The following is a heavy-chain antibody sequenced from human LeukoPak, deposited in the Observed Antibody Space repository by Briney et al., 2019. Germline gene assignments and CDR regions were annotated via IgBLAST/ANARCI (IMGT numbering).Heavy chain of an antibody. Sequence: PSETLSLTCAVSGGSTSSSNWWSWVGQPPGKGLEWIGEIYHSGSTNYNPSLKSRVTISVDKSKNQFSLKLSSVTAADTAVYYCARVTMIVVVNWFDPWGQGTLVTVSS. CDR3: ARVTMIVVVNWFDP. J-gene: IGHJ5*02. CDR1: GGSTSSSNW. D-gene: IGHD3-22*01. CDR2: IYHSGST. V-gene: IGHV4-4*02.